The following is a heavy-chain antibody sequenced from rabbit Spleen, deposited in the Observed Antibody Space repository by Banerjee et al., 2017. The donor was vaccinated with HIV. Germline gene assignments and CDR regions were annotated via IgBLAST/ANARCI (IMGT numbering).Heavy chain of an antibody. V-gene: IGHV1S7*01. CDR3: VRDRADIGGDYGPYYFDF. J-gene: IGHJ4*01. CDR1: GFTLSSYY. D-gene: IGHD2-1*01. CDR2: IDPVFGIT. Sequence: QLVESGGGLVQPGGSLKLSCKASGFTLSSYYMNWVRQAPGKGLEWIGYIDPVFGITYYANWVNGRFSISRENAQNTVFLQMTSLTAADTATYFCVRDRADIGGDYGPYYFDFWGQGTLVTVS.